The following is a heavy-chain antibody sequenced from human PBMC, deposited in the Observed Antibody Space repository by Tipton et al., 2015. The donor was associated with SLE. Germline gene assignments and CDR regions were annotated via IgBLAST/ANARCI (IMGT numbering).Heavy chain of an antibody. CDR2: INHSGST. Sequence: TLSLTCAVYGGSFSGYYWSWIRQPPGKGLEWIGEINHSGSTNYNPSLKSRVTISVDTSKNQFSLKLSSVTAADTAVYYCARGPWFRDPGYYYYGMDVWGQGTTVTVSS. CDR3: ARGPWFRDPGYYYYGMDV. V-gene: IGHV4-34*01. J-gene: IGHJ6*02. D-gene: IGHD3-10*01. CDR1: GGSFSGYY.